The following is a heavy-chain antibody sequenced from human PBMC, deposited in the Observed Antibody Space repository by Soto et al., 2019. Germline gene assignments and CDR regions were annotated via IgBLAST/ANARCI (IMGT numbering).Heavy chain of an antibody. V-gene: IGHV4-30-2*01. CDR1: GGSISSGGYS. D-gene: IGHD2-2*01. Sequence: SETLSLTCAVSGGSISSGGYSWSWIRHPPGKGLEWIGYIYHSGSTYYNPSLKSRVTISVDRSKNQFSLKLSSVTAADTAVYYCARDRVVVPAASYGMDVWGQGTTVTVSS. CDR2: IYHSGST. J-gene: IGHJ6*02. CDR3: ARDRVVVPAASYGMDV.